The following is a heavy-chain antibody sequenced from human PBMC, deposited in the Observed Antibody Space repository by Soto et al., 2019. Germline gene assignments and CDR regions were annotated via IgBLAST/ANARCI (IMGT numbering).Heavy chain of an antibody. D-gene: IGHD2-15*01. CDR2: ISSSTGYI. CDR3: AKMGYGGNYYYGMDV. CDR1: GFTFSSYS. Sequence: EVQLVESGGGLVKPGGSLRLSCAAYGFTFSSYSMNWVRQAPGKGLEWVSSISSSTGYIYYADSVKGRFTISRDNAKNSLYLQMNSLRAEDTAVYYCAKMGYGGNYYYGMDVWGQGTTVTVSS. V-gene: IGHV3-21*01. J-gene: IGHJ6*02.